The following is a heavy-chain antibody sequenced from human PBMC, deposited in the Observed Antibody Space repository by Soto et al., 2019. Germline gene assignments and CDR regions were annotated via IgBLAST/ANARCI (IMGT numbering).Heavy chain of an antibody. CDR2: IYYRGNT. CDR3: ARLEGLATISYYFDF. Sequence: QLQLQESGPGLVKPSETLSLTCSVSGDSINSDKYYWGWIRQPPGKGLEWIGSIYYRGNTYYNPSLQTRGTISLDKSKGQFSLKLNSVTAADSAMYFCARLEGLATISYYFDFWGQGALVTVSS. CDR1: GDSINSDKYY. V-gene: IGHV4-39*01. D-gene: IGHD3-9*01. J-gene: IGHJ4*02.